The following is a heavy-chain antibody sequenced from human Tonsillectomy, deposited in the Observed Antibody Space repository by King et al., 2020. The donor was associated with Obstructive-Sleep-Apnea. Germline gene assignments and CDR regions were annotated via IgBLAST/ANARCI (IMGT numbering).Heavy chain of an antibody. CDR3: ARWLGLGLGFAPTGMDV. CDR1: GFIFSSYW. Sequence: VKLVESGGGLVQPGGSLRLSCAASGFIFSSYWMSWVRQAPGKGLEWVANIKEDGSEEYYVDSVKGRFTMSRDNAKNSLYLQMNSLRAEDTAVYYCARWLGLGLGFAPTGMDVWGQGTTVTVSS. V-gene: IGHV3-7*03. D-gene: IGHD5-18*01. CDR2: IKEDGSEE. J-gene: IGHJ6*02.